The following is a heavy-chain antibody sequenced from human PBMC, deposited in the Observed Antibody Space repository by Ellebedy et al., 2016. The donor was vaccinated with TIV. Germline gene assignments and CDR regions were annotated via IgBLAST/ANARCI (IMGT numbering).Heavy chain of an antibody. CDR1: GFPFSDYS. V-gene: IGHV3-48*02. CDR3: GRGIEYSSGD. CDR2: ITNTGATI. D-gene: IGHD6-19*01. J-gene: IGHJ4*02. Sequence: GESLKISCAASGFPFSDYSMNWLRQAPGKGPEWVSCITNTGATIHYADSVKGRFTISRDNTKNSIYLQMNSLRDDDTAVYYCGRGIEYSSGDWGQGTLVTVSS.